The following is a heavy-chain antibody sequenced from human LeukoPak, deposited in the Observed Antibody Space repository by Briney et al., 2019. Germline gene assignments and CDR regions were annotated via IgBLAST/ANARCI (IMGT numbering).Heavy chain of an antibody. D-gene: IGHD3-10*01. V-gene: IGHV4-39*07. CDR3: ARDRFRGIARYFDL. Sequence: SETLSLTCTVSGGSISSSGYYWGWIRQSPGKEMEWIASIFYSGSTHYNPSLKSRVTISGDTSKNQFSLKLSSVTAADTAVYYCARDRFRGIARYFDLWGRGTLVTVSS. CDR2: IFYSGST. CDR1: GGSISSSGYY. J-gene: IGHJ2*01.